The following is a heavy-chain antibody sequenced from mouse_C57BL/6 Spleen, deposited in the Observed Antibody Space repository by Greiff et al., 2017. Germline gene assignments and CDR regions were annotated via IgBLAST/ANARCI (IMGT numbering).Heavy chain of an antibody. CDR1: GYTFTTYP. J-gene: IGHJ4*01. CDR3: ARGGIYDGYRYYAMDY. V-gene: IGHV1-47*01. D-gene: IGHD2-3*01. CDR2: FHPYNDDT. Sequence: QVQLQQSGAELVKPGASVKMSCKASGYTFTTYPIEWMKQNHGKSLEWIGNFHPYNDDTKYNEKFKGKATLTVEKSSSTVYLELSRLTSDDSAVYYFARGGIYDGYRYYAMDYWGQGTSVTVSS.